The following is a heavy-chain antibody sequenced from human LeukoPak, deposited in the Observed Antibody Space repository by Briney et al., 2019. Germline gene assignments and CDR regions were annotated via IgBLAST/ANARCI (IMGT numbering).Heavy chain of an antibody. Sequence: GGSLRLSCAASGFTFNSYEMNWVRQAPGKGLEWVSYISSSGSTIYYADSVKGRFTISRDNAKNSLYLQMNSLRAEDTAVYYCAREVVRGVIDYWGQGTLVTVSS. D-gene: IGHD3-10*01. CDR2: ISSSGSTI. V-gene: IGHV3-48*03. J-gene: IGHJ4*02. CDR1: GFTFNSYE. CDR3: AREVVRGVIDY.